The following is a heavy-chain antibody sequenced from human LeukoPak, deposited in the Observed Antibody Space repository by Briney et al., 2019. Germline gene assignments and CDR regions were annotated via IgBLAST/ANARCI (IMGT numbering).Heavy chain of an antibody. Sequence: ASVKVSCKASGYTFTSYGISWVRQAPGQALEWRGWISAYNGNTNYAQKLQGRVTKTTDTSTSTAYIELRSLRSDDTAVYYCARVLTRIVVVPAAMDYWGQGTLVTVSS. CDR3: ARVLTRIVVVPAAMDY. CDR2: ISAYNGNT. CDR1: GYTFTSYG. J-gene: IGHJ4*02. D-gene: IGHD2-2*01. V-gene: IGHV1-18*01.